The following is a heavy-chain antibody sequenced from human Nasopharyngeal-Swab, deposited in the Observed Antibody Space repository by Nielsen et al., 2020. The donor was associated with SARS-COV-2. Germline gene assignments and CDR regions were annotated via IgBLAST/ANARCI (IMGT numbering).Heavy chain of an antibody. J-gene: IGHJ4*02. CDR2: IRSKGNNYAT. Sequence: GGSLRLSCAASGFTFSDSAIHWVRQASGEGREWVARIRSKGNNYATAYSASVKGRFTIVRDDPTNTAYLQMNSLKTEDTAMYYCTRCGGGCYSGRDYWGQGTLVTVSS. V-gene: IGHV3-73*01. CDR3: TRCGGGCYSGRDY. CDR1: GFTFSDSA. D-gene: IGHD2-15*01.